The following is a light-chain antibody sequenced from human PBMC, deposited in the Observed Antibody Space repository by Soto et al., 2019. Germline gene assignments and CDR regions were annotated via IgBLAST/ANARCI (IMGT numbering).Light chain of an antibody. J-gene: IGKJ2*01. Sequence: VLTQSPGTLSLSPGERVALSCRASQSVRGSYLAWYQQKPGQAPRLLIYEASRRAPGIPDRFSGSGSGTDFILTINKLEPEDLALYFCQQYASSPHTFGQGTKLEMK. V-gene: IGKV3-20*01. CDR2: EAS. CDR3: QQYASSPHT. CDR1: QSVRGSY.